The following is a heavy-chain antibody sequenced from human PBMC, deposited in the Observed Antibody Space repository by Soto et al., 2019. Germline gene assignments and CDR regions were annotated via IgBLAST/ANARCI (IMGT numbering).Heavy chain of an antibody. Sequence: QVQLQESGPGLVKPSGTLSLTCAVSGASISDNNWWSWVRQPPGKGLEWIGEIYHSGTANYSPSLNRRVTISLDKSKNQISLQLSSVTAADSAVYYCARHIGVPGTRGFDYWGQGTLVTVSS. V-gene: IGHV4-4*02. CDR1: GASISDNNW. D-gene: IGHD6-19*01. CDR2: IYHSGTA. J-gene: IGHJ4*02. CDR3: ARHIGVPGTRGFDY.